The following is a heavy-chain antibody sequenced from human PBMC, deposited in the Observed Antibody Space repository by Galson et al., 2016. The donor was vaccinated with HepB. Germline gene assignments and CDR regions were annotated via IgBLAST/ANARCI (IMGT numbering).Heavy chain of an antibody. V-gene: IGHV4-34*01. Sequence: SETLSLTCGVYGGSLSENYWTWIRQAPGKGLEWIAEINHRGSTNYNPSLRSRVTISVDTSKNQFSLSLPSATAAYTAVYFCARVIFGRYGPQGPFEIWCQGTLGTVSS. CDR2: INHRGST. CDR1: GGSLSENY. D-gene: IGHD3-16*01. J-gene: IGHJ3*02. CDR3: ARVIFGRYGPQGPFEI.